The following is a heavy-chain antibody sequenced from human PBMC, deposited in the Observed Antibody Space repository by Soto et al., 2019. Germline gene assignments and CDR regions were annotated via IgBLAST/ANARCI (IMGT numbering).Heavy chain of an antibody. V-gene: IGHV5-10-1*01. CDR3: ASLTMNTFGGVKALDD. D-gene: IGHD3-16*01. J-gene: IGHJ6*02. Sequence: GESLKISCKGSGYSFTSYWITWVRQMPGKGLEWMGKIDPSDSYTNYRPSFQGHVTISAEKSISTAYLQWSSLKASDTAIYYCASLTMNTFGGVKALDDRGQGTTFTVS. CDR1: GYSFTSYW. CDR2: IDPSDSYT.